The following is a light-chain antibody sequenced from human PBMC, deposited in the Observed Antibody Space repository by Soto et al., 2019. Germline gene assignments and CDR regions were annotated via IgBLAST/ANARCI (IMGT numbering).Light chain of an antibody. CDR1: QSVSTN. V-gene: IGKV3-15*01. CDR3: QQYTNRPPWT. J-gene: IGKJ1*01. Sequence: GSPGERATLSCRASQSVSTNLAWYQQKPGQAPRLLIYGASTRATGIPARFSGSGSGTEFTLTISRLQSDDFAVYYCQQYTNRPPWTFGQGTKV. CDR2: GAS.